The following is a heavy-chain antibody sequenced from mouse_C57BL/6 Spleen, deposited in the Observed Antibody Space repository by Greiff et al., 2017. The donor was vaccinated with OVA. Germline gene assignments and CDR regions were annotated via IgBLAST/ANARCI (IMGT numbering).Heavy chain of an antibody. D-gene: IGHD4-1*01. J-gene: IGHJ4*01. V-gene: IGHV1-64*01. Sequence: QVQLQQSGAELVKPGASVTLSCKASGYTFTSYWMHWVKQRPGQGLEWIGMIHPNSGSTNYNEKFKSKATLTVDKSSSTAYMQLSSLTSEDSAVYYCARLGNWDRYYAMDYWGQGTSVTVSS. CDR2: IHPNSGST. CDR3: ARLGNWDRYYAMDY. CDR1: GYTFTSYW.